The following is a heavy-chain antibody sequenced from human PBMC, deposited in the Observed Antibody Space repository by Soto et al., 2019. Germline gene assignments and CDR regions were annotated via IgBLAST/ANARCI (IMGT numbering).Heavy chain of an antibody. CDR2: LYAGGST. Sequence: EVQLVESGGGLVQPGGSLRLSCAASGSTVTTNHMSWVRQAPGKGLQWVSTLYAGGSTYYTDSVQGRFTISRDNSKNTLFLQMNRLRVEDTGVYYCASGWPPDYWGQGTLVTVPS. D-gene: IGHD6-19*01. V-gene: IGHV3-66*01. CDR1: GSTVTTNH. CDR3: ASGWPPDY. J-gene: IGHJ4*02.